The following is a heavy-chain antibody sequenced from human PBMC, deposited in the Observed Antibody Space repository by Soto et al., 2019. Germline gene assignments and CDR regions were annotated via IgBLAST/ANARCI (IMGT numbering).Heavy chain of an antibody. J-gene: IGHJ4*02. CDR2: IYYSGST. CDR3: ARHSQQLVPLFDY. V-gene: IGHV4-59*08. D-gene: IGHD6-13*01. Sequence: SETLSVTCTVSGGSISSYYWSWILPSSGKGLEWIGYIYYSGSTNYNPSLKSRVTISVDTSKNQFSLKLSSVTAADTAVYYCARHSQQLVPLFDYWGQGTLVTVSS. CDR1: GGSISSYY.